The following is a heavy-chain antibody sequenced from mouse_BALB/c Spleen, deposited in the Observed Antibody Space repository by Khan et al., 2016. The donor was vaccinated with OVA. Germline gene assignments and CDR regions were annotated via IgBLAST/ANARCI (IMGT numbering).Heavy chain of an antibody. CDR3: AKGDYRYGKSAY. V-gene: IGHV2-5*01. J-gene: IGHJ3*01. CDR1: GFSLSNYG. Sequence: VELVESGPGLVQPSQSLSITCTVSGFSLSNYGVYWVRQSPGKGLEWLGVIWRGGNTDYNAAFMSRLSITKDNSKSQVFFKMNSLQADDTAIYYCAKGDYRYGKSAYWGQGTLVTVSA. CDR2: IWRGGNT. D-gene: IGHD2-14*01.